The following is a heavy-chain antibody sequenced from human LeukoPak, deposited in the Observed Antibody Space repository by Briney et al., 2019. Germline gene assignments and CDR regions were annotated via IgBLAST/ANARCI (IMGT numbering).Heavy chain of an antibody. CDR1: GYSISSGYY. CDR2: IYSGGNT. V-gene: IGHV4-38-2*02. CDR3: ARDQRSLLDV. Sequence: SETLSLTCTVSGYSISSGYYWGWIRQPPGKGLEWIASIYSGGNTFYNPSLKSRVTISIDTSKKQFSHKLTSVTAADTAVYYCARDQRSLLDVWGQGSLVTVSS. J-gene: IGHJ4*02. D-gene: IGHD1-26*01.